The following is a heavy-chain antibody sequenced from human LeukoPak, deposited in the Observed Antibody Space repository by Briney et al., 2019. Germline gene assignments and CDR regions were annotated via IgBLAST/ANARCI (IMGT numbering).Heavy chain of an antibody. CDR2: IIPILGIA. CDR1: GGTFSSYT. J-gene: IGHJ4*02. Sequence: RASVKVSCKASGGTFSSYTISWVRQAPGQGLEWMGRIIPILGIANYAQKFQGRVTITADKSTSTAYMELSSLRSEDTAVYYCARPPDIVVVPAALGSWGQGTLVTVSS. CDR3: ARPPDIVVVPAALGS. D-gene: IGHD2-2*01. V-gene: IGHV1-69*02.